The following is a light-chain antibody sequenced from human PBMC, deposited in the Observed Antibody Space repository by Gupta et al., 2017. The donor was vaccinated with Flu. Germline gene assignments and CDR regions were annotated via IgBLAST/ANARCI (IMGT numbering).Light chain of an antibody. CDR3: QQANSFPVT. Sequence: DIQMTQYPSSVSASVGDRVSITCRASKGITGRLAWCRQKAGKAPELLIYSASSLQSGVPSRFSGSGSGTDFSLTISSLQPEDFATYYCQQANSFPVTFGPGTKVDIK. J-gene: IGKJ3*01. V-gene: IGKV1D-12*01. CDR2: SAS. CDR1: KGITGR.